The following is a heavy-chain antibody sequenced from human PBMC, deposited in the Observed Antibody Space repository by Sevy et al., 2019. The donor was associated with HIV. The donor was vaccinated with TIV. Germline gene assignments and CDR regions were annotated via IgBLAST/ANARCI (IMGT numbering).Heavy chain of an antibody. V-gene: IGHV3-23*01. CDR2: ISGSGGST. CDR3: AKRGKLRYFDWFAPSFDY. J-gene: IGHJ4*02. D-gene: IGHD3-9*01. CDR1: GFTFSSYA. Sequence: GSLRLSCAASGFTFSSYAMSWVRQAPGKGLEWVSAISGSGGSTYYADSVKGRFTISRDNSKNTLYLQMNSLRAEDTAVYYCAKRGKLRYFDWFAPSFDYWGQGTLVTVSS.